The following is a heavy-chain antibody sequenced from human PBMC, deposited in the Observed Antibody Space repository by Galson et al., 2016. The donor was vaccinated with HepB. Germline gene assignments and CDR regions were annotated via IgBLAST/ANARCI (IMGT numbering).Heavy chain of an antibody. Sequence: SLRLSCAASGFTFSRYWMTWVRQAPGKGLEWVANIKEDGSEKYYVDSVKGRFTISRDNAEKSLYLQLNSLTAEDTAVYYCARAEGTFNSYYFDYWGQGTLVTVSS. CDR3: ARAEGTFNSYYFDY. J-gene: IGHJ4*02. CDR2: IKEDGSEK. CDR1: GFTFSRYW. V-gene: IGHV3-7*04. D-gene: IGHD1-7*01.